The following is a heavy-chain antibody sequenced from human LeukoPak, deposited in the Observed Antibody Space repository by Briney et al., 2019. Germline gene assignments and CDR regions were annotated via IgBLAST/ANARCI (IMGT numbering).Heavy chain of an antibody. Sequence: SETLSLTCSVSGGSISSGNSYWSWLRQHPEKGLEWIGYIHYSGSSYYNPSLKSRVTILVDTSKNQFSLKLTSVTAADTAVYYCARYGDYAFDYWGQGTLVTVSS. CDR1: GGSISSGNSY. CDR2: IHYSGSS. J-gene: IGHJ4*02. CDR3: ARYGDYAFDY. V-gene: IGHV4-31*03. D-gene: IGHD4-17*01.